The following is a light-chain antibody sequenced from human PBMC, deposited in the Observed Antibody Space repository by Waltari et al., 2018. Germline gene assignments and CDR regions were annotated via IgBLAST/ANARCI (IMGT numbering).Light chain of an antibody. Sequence: EVVLTQSPATLSVSFGETATLSCRASQNVATKLAWFQHQPGQAPRLLIYGASTRAPGAPVRLSGSGSGTEFTLTITNLQFEDSALFFCQQYHSWPPYTFGQGTKLEIK. CDR3: QQYHSWPPYT. CDR1: QNVATK. V-gene: IGKV3-15*01. J-gene: IGKJ2*01. CDR2: GAS.